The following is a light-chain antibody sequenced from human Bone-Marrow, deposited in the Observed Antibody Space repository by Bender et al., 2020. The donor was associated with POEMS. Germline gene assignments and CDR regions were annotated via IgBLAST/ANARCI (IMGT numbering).Light chain of an antibody. CDR2: DVS. CDR3: ASYRIVSKWV. CDR1: SSDIGYSDH. J-gene: IGLJ3*02. Sequence: QTALTQPASVSGSPGQSITISCIGASSDIGYSDHVSWYQQRPTKAPELIIYDVSLRPSGVSNRFSGSKSGNTASLTISGLQAEDDAYYYCASYRIVSKWVFGGGTKLTVL. V-gene: IGLV2-14*03.